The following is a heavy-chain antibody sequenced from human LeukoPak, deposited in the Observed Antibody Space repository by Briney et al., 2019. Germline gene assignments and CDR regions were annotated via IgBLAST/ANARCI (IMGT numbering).Heavy chain of an antibody. CDR1: GGSISSSSYY. Sequence: SETLSLTCTVSGGSISSSSYYWGWIRQPPGTGLEWIGSIYYSGSTYYNPSLKSRVTISVDTSKNQFSLKLSSVTAADTAVYYCARFSFRNYNFDYWGQGTLVTVSS. J-gene: IGHJ4*02. CDR3: ARFSFRNYNFDY. V-gene: IGHV4-39*07. D-gene: IGHD1-7*01. CDR2: IYYSGST.